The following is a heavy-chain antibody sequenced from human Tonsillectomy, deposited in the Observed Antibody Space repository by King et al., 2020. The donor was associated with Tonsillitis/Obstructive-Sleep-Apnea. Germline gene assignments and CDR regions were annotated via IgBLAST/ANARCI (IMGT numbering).Heavy chain of an antibody. V-gene: IGHV3-7*02. CDR1: GFTFSSYW. Sequence: DVQLVESGGGLVQPGGSLRLSCAASGFTFSSYWMSWVRQAPGKGLEWVANIKQDGSEKYYVDSVKGRFTISRDNAKNSLYLKMNSLGAEDTAVYYCASRLSSSWLDAFDIWGQGTMVTVSS. CDR2: IKQDGSEK. J-gene: IGHJ3*02. D-gene: IGHD6-13*01. CDR3: ASRLSSSWLDAFDI.